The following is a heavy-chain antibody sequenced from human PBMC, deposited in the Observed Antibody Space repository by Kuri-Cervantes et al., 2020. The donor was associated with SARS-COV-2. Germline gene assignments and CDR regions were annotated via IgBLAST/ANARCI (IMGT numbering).Heavy chain of an antibody. J-gene: IGHJ4*01. CDR2: ISYDGSNK. CDR1: GFTFSSYA. D-gene: IGHD1-20*01. Sequence: GESLKISCAASGFTFSSYAMHWVRQAPGKGLEWVSVISYDGSNKYYADSVKGRFTISRDNSKNTLYLQMNSLRAEDTAVYYCASLSITETSQFDDWGQGTLVTVSS. V-gene: IGHV3-30-3*01. CDR3: ASLSITETSQFDD.